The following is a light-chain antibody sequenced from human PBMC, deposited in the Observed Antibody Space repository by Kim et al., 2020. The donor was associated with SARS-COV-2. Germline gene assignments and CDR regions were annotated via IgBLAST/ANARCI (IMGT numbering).Light chain of an antibody. Sequence: EIVLTQSPGTLSLSPGERATLSCRASQSVSSNYLAWYQQKPGQAPRLLIYGASSRATGIPDRFSGSGSGTDFTLTITRLEPEDFAVYYCQQYSSSPAMFGQGTKVDSK. CDR1: QSVSSNY. CDR2: GAS. V-gene: IGKV3-20*01. CDR3: QQYSSSPAM. J-gene: IGKJ1*01.